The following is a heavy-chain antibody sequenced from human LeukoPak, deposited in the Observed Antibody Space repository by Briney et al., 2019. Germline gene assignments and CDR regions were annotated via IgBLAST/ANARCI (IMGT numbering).Heavy chain of an antibody. J-gene: IGHJ4*02. CDR3: AKAGYYYDSSGYDFDY. CDR2: ISGSGGDT. CDR1: GFTFSNFP. Sequence: GGSLRLSCAASGFTFSNFPMTWVRRAPGKGLESFSSISGSGGDTYYTDSVKGRFTISRDNLKNTLYLQMNSLRAEDTAIYYCAKAGYYYDSSGYDFDYWGQGTLVTVSS. V-gene: IGHV3-23*01. D-gene: IGHD3-22*01.